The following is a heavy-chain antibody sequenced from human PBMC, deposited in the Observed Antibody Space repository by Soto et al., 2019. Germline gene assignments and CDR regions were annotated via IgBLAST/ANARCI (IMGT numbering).Heavy chain of an antibody. Sequence: GGSLRLSCAASGFKFEDYAMHWVRQGPGKGLEWVSGISWNSGRIGYADSVKGRFIISRDNAKNSLFLQMNSLRADDTALYYCAKAPHYYYSGSFHDLPDSSGHGTL. J-gene: IGHJ5*01. V-gene: IGHV3-9*01. D-gene: IGHD3-22*01. CDR2: ISWNSGRI. CDR3: AKAPHYYYSGSFHDLPDS. CDR1: GFKFEDYA.